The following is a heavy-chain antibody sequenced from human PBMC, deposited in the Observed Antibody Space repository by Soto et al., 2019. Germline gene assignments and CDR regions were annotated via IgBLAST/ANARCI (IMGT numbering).Heavy chain of an antibody. D-gene: IGHD6-6*01. CDR1: GFTFSSYA. J-gene: IGHJ4*02. V-gene: IGHV3-30-3*01. CDR3: ARGTMAAPGKDY. CDR2: ISYDGSNK. Sequence: GGSLRLSCAASGFTFSSYAMHWVRQAPGKGLEWVAVISYDGSNKYYADSVKGRFTISRDNSKNTLYLQMNSLRAEDTAMYYCARGTMAAPGKDYWGQGTLVTVSS.